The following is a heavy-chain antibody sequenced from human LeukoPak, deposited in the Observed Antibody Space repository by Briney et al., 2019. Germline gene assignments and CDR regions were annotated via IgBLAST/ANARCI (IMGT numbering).Heavy chain of an antibody. CDR1: GYTFTGYY. CDR2: INPNSGGT. J-gene: IGHJ6*02. CDR3: ARLGPRADYYYYGMDV. Sequence: ASVKVSCKASGYTFTGYYMHWVRQAPGQGLAWMGWINPNSGGTNYAQKLQGRVTMTTDTSTSTAYMELRSLRSDDTAVYYCARLGPRADYYYYGMDVWGQGTTVTVSS. V-gene: IGHV1-2*02.